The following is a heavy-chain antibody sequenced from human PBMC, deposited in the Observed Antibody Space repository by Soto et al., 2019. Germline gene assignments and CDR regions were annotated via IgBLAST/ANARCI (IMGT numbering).Heavy chain of an antibody. Sequence: GGSLRLSCAASGFTFSSHAMTWVRQAPGKGLEWVSVISASGASTKYADSVKGRFTISRDNSKDTLYLQMNSLRAEDMAVYYCAKDGRSLLYYFDYWGQGSLVTVSS. CDR3: AKDGRSLLYYFDY. V-gene: IGHV3-23*01. J-gene: IGHJ4*02. D-gene: IGHD1-26*01. CDR1: GFTFSSHA. CDR2: ISASGAST.